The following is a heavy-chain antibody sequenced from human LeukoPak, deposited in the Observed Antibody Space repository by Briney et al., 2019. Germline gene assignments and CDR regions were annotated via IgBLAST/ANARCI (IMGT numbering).Heavy chain of an antibody. Sequence: VASVKVSCMASGYTFTSYYMHWVRQAPGQGLEWMGIINPSGGSTSYAQKFQGRVTMTRDTSTSTVYMELSSLRSEDTAVYYCARDPTEGTTSYYFDYWGQGTLVTVSS. J-gene: IGHJ4*02. CDR2: INPSGGST. CDR3: ARDPTEGTTSYYFDY. D-gene: IGHD1-7*01. CDR1: GYTFTSYY. V-gene: IGHV1-46*01.